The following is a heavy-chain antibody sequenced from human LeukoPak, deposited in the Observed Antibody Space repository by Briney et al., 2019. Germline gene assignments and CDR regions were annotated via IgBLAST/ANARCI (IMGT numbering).Heavy chain of an antibody. CDR1: GGSISSYY. D-gene: IGHD5-12*01. J-gene: IGHJ4*02. V-gene: IGHV4-59*01. Sequence: PSETLSLTCTVSGGSISSYYWSWMRQRPGKGLEWIGYIYYSGSTNYNPSLKSRVTISVDTSKNQFSLKLSSVTAADTAVYYCAGGGSGYDYVDYWGQGTLVTVSS. CDR3: AGGGSGYDYVDY. CDR2: IYYSGST.